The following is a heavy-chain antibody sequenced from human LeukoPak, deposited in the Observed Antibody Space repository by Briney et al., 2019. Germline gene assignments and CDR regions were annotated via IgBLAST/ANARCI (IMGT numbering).Heavy chain of an antibody. CDR1: GGSISSHY. CDR2: MFDSGGT. D-gene: IGHD2-15*01. CDR3: ARLPPYYSDGWGYFDH. J-gene: IGHJ4*02. V-gene: IGHV4-59*08. Sequence: SETLSLTCSVSGGSISSHYWIWLLHPPGKGLAWIAYMFDSGGTKHNPSLRSRVILSRDTSKNQFSLNLISVTAADTAVYYCARLPPYYSDGWGYFDHWGQGNLVTVSS.